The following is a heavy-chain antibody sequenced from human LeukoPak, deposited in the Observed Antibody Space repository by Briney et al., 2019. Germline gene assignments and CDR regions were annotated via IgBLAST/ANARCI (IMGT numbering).Heavy chain of an antibody. CDR3: ASRPFETTVVPWDFY. V-gene: IGHV5-51*01. CDR2: IYPGDSET. J-gene: IGHJ4*02. Sequence: GESLKISCKGSGYSFTSYWIGWVRQMPGKGLEWMGIIYPGDSETKYSPSFQGQVTISADKSISTAYLQWSSLKASDTAMYYCASRPFETTVVPWDFYWGQGTQVTVSS. CDR1: GYSFTSYW. D-gene: IGHD4-23*01.